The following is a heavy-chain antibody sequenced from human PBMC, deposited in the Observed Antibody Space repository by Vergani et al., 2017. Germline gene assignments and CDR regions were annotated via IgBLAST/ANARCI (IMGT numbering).Heavy chain of an antibody. CDR2: IRSKAYGGTT. D-gene: IGHD2-15*01. Sequence: EVQLVESGGGLVQPGRSLRLSCTASGFTSGDYAMSWFRQAPGKGLEWVGFIRSKAYGGTTEYAASVKGRFTISRDDSKSIAYLQMNSLKTEDTAVYYCTRDGEVVVASSFDYWGQGTLVTVSS. CDR3: TRDGEVVVASSFDY. V-gene: IGHV3-49*03. CDR1: GFTSGDYA. J-gene: IGHJ4*02.